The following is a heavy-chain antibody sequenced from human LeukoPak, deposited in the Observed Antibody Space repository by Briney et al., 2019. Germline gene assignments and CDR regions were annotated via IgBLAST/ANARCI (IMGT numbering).Heavy chain of an antibody. CDR1: GVSISSGDYY. V-gene: IGHV4-30-4*01. J-gene: IGHJ6*02. Sequence: SETLSLTCTVSGVSISSGDYYWSWIRQPPGKGLEWIGYIYYSGSTYYNPSLKSRVTISVDTSKNQFSLKLSSVTAADTTVYYCAREPLGYCSSTSCYGYYYGMDVWGQGTTVTVSS. D-gene: IGHD2-2*01. CDR3: AREPLGYCSSTSCYGYYYGMDV. CDR2: IYYSGST.